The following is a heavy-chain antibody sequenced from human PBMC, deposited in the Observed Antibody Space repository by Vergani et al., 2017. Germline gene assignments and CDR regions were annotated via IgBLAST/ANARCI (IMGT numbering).Heavy chain of an antibody. D-gene: IGHD3-22*01. V-gene: IGHV2-70*01. CDR2: IDWDDDK. J-gene: IGHJ6*02. Sequence: QVTLRESGPALVKPTQTLTLTCTFSGFSLSTSGMCVSWIRQPPGKALEWLALIDWDDDKYYSTSLKTRLTISKDTSKNQVVLTMTNMDPVDTATYYCARRRDYYDSSCYYDNGMDVWGQGTTVTVSS. CDR1: GFSLSTSGMC. CDR3: ARRRDYYDSSCYYDNGMDV.